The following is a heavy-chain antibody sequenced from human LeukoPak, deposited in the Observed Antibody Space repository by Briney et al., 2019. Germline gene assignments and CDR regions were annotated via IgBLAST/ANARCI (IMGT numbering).Heavy chain of an antibody. D-gene: IGHD4-17*01. V-gene: IGHV4-59*01. J-gene: IGHJ6*02. CDR2: IYYSGTT. Sequence: SETLSLTCTVSGGSISHYYWSWIRQSPGKGLEWIGYIYYSGTTNYNPSLKSRVTISVDTSRNQFSLQLRSVTAADTAVYYCAREDPQTTVPEGMDVWGQGTAVIVSS. CDR1: GGSISHYY. CDR3: AREDPQTTVPEGMDV.